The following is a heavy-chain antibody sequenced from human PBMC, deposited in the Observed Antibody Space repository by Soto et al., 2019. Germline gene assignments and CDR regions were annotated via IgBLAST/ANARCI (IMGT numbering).Heavy chain of an antibody. J-gene: IGHJ6*03. CDR3: ARDGQDLTLSYNWNYGEEYYYYYMDV. Sequence: ASVKVSCKASGYTFTSYAMHWVSQAPGQRLEWMGWINAGNGNTKYSQKFQGRVTITRDTSASTAYMELSSLRSEDTAVYYCARDGQDLTLSYNWNYGEEYYYYYMDVWGKGTTVTVSS. CDR1: GYTFTSYA. CDR2: INAGNGNT. V-gene: IGHV1-3*01. D-gene: IGHD1-7*01.